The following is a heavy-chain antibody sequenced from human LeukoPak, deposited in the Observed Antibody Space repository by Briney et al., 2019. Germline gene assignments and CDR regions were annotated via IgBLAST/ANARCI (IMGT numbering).Heavy chain of an antibody. CDR1: GFTFSSYG. D-gene: IGHD6-19*01. J-gene: IGHJ4*02. CDR3: ARRSGIAVAGAFDY. Sequence: GGTLRLSCAASGFTFSSYGMSWFRQAPGKGLEWVSAISGSGGSTYYADSVKGRFTISRDNSKNTLYLQMNSLRAEDTAVYYCARRSGIAVAGAFDYWGQGTLVTVSS. V-gene: IGHV3-23*01. CDR2: ISGSGGST.